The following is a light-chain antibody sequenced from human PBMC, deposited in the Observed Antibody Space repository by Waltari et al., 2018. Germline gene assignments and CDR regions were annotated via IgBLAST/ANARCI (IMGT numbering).Light chain of an antibody. Sequence: DIQMTQSPSSLSASVGHRVTITCRASQSISNWLAWYQRKPGKAPILLIYKASILKSGVPSRFSGSGSGTQFTLTISSLQPGDFATYYCQQYNTYSSFGQGTKLEIK. V-gene: IGKV1-5*03. CDR2: KAS. CDR1: QSISNW. J-gene: IGKJ2*01. CDR3: QQYNTYSS.